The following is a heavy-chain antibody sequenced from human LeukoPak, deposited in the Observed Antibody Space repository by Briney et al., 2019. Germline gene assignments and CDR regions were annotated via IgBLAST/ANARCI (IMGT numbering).Heavy chain of an antibody. D-gene: IGHD6-6*01. J-gene: IGHJ6*02. Sequence: GRSLRLSCAASGFTFSSYGMHWVRQAPGKGLEWVAVIWYDGSNKYYADSVKGRFTISRDNSKNTLYLQMNSLRAEDTAVYYCARDQDEYSRYYYYGMGVWGQGTTVTVSS. CDR3: ARDQDEYSRYYYYGMGV. CDR2: IWYDGSNK. V-gene: IGHV3-33*01. CDR1: GFTFSSYG.